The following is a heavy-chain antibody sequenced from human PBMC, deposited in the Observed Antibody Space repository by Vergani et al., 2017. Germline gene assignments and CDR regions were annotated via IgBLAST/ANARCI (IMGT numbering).Heavy chain of an antibody. Sequence: EVQLLESGGGLVQPGGSLRLSCAASGFTFSSYEMNWVRQAPGKGLEWVSYISSSGSTIYYADSVKGRFTISRDNAKNSLYLQMNSLRAEDTAVYYCARGYYYDSSGPIWGQGTMVTVSS. V-gene: IGHV3-48*03. CDR1: GFTFSSYE. CDR2: ISSSGSTI. J-gene: IGHJ3*02. D-gene: IGHD3-22*01. CDR3: ARGYYYDSSGPI.